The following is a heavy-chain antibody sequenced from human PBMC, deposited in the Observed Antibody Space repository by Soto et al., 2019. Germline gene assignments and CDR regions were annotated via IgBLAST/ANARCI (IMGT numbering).Heavy chain of an antibody. CDR3: AKDREVLRFFGGVYMDV. CDR1: GFTFSSYA. CDR2: ISGSGGST. D-gene: IGHD3-3*01. J-gene: IGHJ6*03. Sequence: GGSLRLSCAASGFTFSSYAMSWVRQAPGKGLEWVSAISGSGGSTYYADSVKGRFTISRDNSKNTLYLQMNSLRAEDTAVYYCAKDREVLRFFGGVYMDVWGKGTTVTVSS. V-gene: IGHV3-23*01.